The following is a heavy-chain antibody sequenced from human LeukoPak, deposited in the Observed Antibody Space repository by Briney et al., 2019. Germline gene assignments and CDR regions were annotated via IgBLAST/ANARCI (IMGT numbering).Heavy chain of an antibody. CDR2: IKQEGREK. CDR1: GSGFSDNG. Sequence: GGPLRPPGAALGSGFSDNGSTGFPRAPGKGRKWVAKIKQEGREKAYVHSVKGRFTISRDNAKNSLYLQMNSLRVEDTAMYYCVRDGGTDWYDPWGQGTLVTVFS. J-gene: IGHJ5*02. V-gene: IGHV3-7*01. CDR3: VRDGGTDWYDP. D-gene: IGHD3-16*01.